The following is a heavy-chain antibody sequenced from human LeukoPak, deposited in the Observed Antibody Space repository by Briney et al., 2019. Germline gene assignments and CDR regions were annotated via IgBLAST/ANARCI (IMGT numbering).Heavy chain of an antibody. D-gene: IGHD3-10*01. CDR2: ISSSSSYI. CDR3: ARVRFGEIDY. V-gene: IGHV3-21*01. J-gene: IGHJ4*02. Sequence: PGGSLRLSCAASGFAFSSYSMNWVRQAPGKGLEWVSSISSSSSYIYYADSVKGRFTISRDNAKNSLYLQMNSLRAEDTAVYYCARVRFGEIDYWGQGTLVTVSS. CDR1: GFAFSSYS.